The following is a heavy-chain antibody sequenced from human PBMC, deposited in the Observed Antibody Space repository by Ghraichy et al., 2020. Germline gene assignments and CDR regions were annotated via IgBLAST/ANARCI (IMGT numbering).Heavy chain of an antibody. CDR3: ARDLPIVVVPAAIYYGMDV. J-gene: IGHJ6*02. D-gene: IGHD2-2*01. CDR1: GFTFSSYS. Sequence: GGSLRLSCAASGFTFSSYSMNWVRQAPGKGLEWVSSISSSSSYIYYADSVKGRFTISRDNAKNSLYLQMNSLRAEDTAVYYCARDLPIVVVPAAIYYGMDVWGQGTTVTVSS. V-gene: IGHV3-21*01. CDR2: ISSSSSYI.